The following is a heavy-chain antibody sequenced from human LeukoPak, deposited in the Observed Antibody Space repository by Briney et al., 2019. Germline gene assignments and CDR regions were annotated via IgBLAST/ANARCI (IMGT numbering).Heavy chain of an antibody. D-gene: IGHD5-24*01. CDR3: TRGLDGPWFNP. CDR2: IRSKANNYAT. CDR1: GFTFSGSA. V-gene: IGHV3-73*01. J-gene: IGHJ5*02. Sequence: GGSLRLSCAASGFTFSGSAMHWVRQASGKGLEWVGRIRSKANNYATAYAASVDGRFTISRDDSKDTAYLQMNSLKTEDTAVYFCTRGLDGPWFNPWGQGTLVTVSS.